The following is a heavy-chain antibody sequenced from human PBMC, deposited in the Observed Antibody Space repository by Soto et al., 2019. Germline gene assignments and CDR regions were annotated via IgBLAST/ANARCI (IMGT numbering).Heavy chain of an antibody. D-gene: IGHD4-17*01. CDR1: GFSFDDYG. CDR3: VTHALTTVAYYFDY. J-gene: IGHJ4*02. V-gene: IGHV3-9*01. CDR2: ISRDSRSI. Sequence: PGGSLRLSCEVSGFSFDDYGMHWVRQAPGKGLEWIAGISRDSRSISYGASMKGRSTISRDNAKNSPYLQLNSLRADDTAFYYCVTHALTTVAYYFDYWGQGALVTVSS.